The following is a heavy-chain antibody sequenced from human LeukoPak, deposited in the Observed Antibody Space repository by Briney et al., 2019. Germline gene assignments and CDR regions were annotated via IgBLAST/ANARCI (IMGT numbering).Heavy chain of an antibody. Sequence: RGASVKVSCKASGGTFSSYAISWVRQAPGQGLEWMGGIIPIFGTANYAQKFQGRVTMTEDTSTDTAYMELSSLRSEDTAVYYCVLGYCSSTSCPRIGWFDPWGQGTLVTVSS. J-gene: IGHJ5*02. CDR1: GGTFSSYA. V-gene: IGHV1-69*06. CDR3: VLGYCSSTSCPRIGWFDP. CDR2: IIPIFGTA. D-gene: IGHD2-2*01.